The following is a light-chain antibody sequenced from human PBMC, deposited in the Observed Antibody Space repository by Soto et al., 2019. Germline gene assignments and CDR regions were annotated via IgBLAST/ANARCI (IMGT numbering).Light chain of an antibody. V-gene: IGKV1-5*03. Sequence: DIQMTQSPSTLSASVGDRVTITCRASESISTFLAWYQQKPGKAPNLLIYKASSLESGVPSRFSGSGSGTEFTLTISSLQPDDFATYYCQPYNSYSRTFGQGTKVEIK. CDR2: KAS. CDR3: QPYNSYSRT. CDR1: ESISTF. J-gene: IGKJ1*01.